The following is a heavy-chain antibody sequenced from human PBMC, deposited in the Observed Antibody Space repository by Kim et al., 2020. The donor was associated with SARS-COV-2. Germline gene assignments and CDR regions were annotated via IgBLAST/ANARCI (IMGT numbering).Heavy chain of an antibody. J-gene: IGHJ4*02. V-gene: IGHV3-48*03. CDR3: ARDPPYGPIDY. CDR1: GFTFSSYE. CDR2: ISSSGRTT. D-gene: IGHD4-17*01. Sequence: GGSLRLSCAASGFTFSSYEMSWVRQAPGKGLEWVSYISSSGRTTYYTDSVKGRFTISRDSAKNSLYLQMNSLRAEDTAVYYCARDPPYGPIDYWGQGTLVTVSS.